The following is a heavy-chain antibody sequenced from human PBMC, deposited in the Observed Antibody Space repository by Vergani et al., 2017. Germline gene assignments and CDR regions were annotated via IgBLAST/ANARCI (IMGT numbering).Heavy chain of an antibody. J-gene: IGHJ6*03. CDR3: ARVRDGYNYGYYYYYYYMDV. V-gene: IGHV4-31*03. CDR2: IYYSGST. CDR1: GGSISSGGYY. Sequence: QVQLQESGPGLVKPSQTLSLTCTVSGGSISSGGYYWSWIRQHPGKGLEWIGYIYYSGSTYYNPSLKSRVTISVDTSKNHVSLKLSSVTAADTAVYYCARVRDGYNYGYYYYYYYMDVWGKGTTVTVSS. D-gene: IGHD5-24*01.